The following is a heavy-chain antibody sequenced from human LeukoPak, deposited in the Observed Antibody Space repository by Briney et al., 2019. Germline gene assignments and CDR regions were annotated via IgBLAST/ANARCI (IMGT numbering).Heavy chain of an antibody. CDR2: IWYDGSNK. D-gene: IGHD2-2*01. V-gene: IGHV3-33*01. CDR1: GFTFSSYV. Sequence: GGSLRLSCAASGFTFSSYVMHWVRQAPGKGLEWVAVIWYDGSNKYYADSVKGRFTISRDNSKDTLYLQMNSLRAEDTAVYYCASTYCSSTSCYEYYFDYWGQGTLVTVSS. CDR3: ASTYCSSTSCYEYYFDY. J-gene: IGHJ4*02.